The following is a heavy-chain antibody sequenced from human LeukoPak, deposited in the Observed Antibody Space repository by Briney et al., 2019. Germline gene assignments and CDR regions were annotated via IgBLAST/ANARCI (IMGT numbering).Heavy chain of an antibody. V-gene: IGHV3-74*01. CDR2: INGDGSST. CDR1: GFSVSSCW. D-gene: IGHD3-10*01. J-gene: IGHJ4*02. Sequence: GGSLRLSCAASGFSVSSCWMHWVRQAPGKGLVWVSRINGDGSSTSYADSVRGRFTISRDNAKSTVYLQMNSLRAEDTAVYYCARAVSGHYGMFDYWGQGTLVTVSA. CDR3: ARAVSGHYGMFDY.